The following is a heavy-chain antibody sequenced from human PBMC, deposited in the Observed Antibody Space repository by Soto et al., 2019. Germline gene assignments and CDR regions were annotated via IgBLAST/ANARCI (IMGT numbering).Heavy chain of an antibody. Sequence: QVQLAESGGGLVKSGGSLTLSCSTSGFFFTDYFMSWIRQAPGKGLEWVSYISPSGDVTHYADSVKGRFTISRDNTKNSRFRQMSSLRDDDTAVYYCARELERRVGAASHWGQGTRVAVAS. D-gene: IGHD1-26*01. CDR3: ARELERRVGAASH. V-gene: IGHV3-11*01. J-gene: IGHJ4*02. CDR1: GFFFTDYF. CDR2: ISPSGDVT.